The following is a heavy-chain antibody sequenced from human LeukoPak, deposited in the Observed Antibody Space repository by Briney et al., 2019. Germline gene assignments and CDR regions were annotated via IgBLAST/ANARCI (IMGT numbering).Heavy chain of an antibody. D-gene: IGHD1-26*01. Sequence: PSETLSLTCTVSGGSISSSSYYWGWIRQPPGKGLEWIGSIYYSGSTYYNPSLKSRVTISVDTSKNQFSLKLSSVTAADTAVYYCARGQYSGSYYYYYYMDVWGKGTTVTISS. CDR2: IYYSGST. V-gene: IGHV4-39*07. J-gene: IGHJ6*03. CDR3: ARGQYSGSYYYYYYMDV. CDR1: GGSISSSSYY.